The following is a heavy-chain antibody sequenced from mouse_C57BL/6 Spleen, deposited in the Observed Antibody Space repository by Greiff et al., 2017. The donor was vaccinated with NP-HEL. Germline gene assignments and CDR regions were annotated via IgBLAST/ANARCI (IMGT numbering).Heavy chain of an antibody. CDR1: GFTFTSYW. CDR2: IDPSDSET. Sequence: VQLQQPGAELVRPGSSVKLSCKASGFTFTSYWMHWVKQRPTQGLEWIGNIDPSDSETHYNQKFKDKAPLTVDKSTSTAYMQLSSLTSEDSAVYYCARGDYYGSSYDFECRGKGTTLTVAS. CDR3: ARGDYYGSSYDFEC. V-gene: IGHV1-52*01. J-gene: IGHJ2*01. D-gene: IGHD1-1*01.